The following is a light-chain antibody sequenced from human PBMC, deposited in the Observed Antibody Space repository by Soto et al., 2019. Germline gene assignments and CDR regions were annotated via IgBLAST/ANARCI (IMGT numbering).Light chain of an antibody. J-gene: IGLJ2*01. CDR3: SSYAGSNNFVV. CDR1: SSDVGGYNY. V-gene: IGLV2-8*01. Sequence: QSALPQPPSASGSPGQSVTLSCTGTSSDVGGYNYVSWYQQHPGKAPKLMIYEVSKRPSGVPDRFSGSKSGNTASLTVSGLQAEDEADYYCSSYAGSNNFVVFGGGTKVTVL. CDR2: EVS.